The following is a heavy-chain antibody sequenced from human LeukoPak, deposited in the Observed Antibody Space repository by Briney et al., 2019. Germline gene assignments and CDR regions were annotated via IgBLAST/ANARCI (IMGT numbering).Heavy chain of an antibody. CDR3: ASSYGYSSWFDP. J-gene: IGHJ5*02. V-gene: IGHV3-48*03. D-gene: IGHD5-18*01. CDR1: GFTFSSYE. Sequence: GGSLRLSCAASGFTFSSYEMNWVRQAPGKGLEWVSYISSSGSTIYYADSVKGRFTISRDNAKKSLYLQMNSLRAEDTAVYYCASSYGYSSWFDPWGQGTLVTVSS. CDR2: ISSSGSTI.